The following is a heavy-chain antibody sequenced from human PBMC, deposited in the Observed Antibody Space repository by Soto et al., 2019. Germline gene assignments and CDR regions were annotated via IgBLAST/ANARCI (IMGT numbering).Heavy chain of an antibody. CDR2: ISSSSSYI. V-gene: IGHV3-21*01. D-gene: IGHD4-17*01. CDR1: GFTFSSYS. J-gene: IGHJ4*02. CDR3: ARDLMTTVTFDH. Sequence: EVQLVESGGGLVKPGGSLRLSCAASGFTFSSYSMNWVRQAPGKGLEWVSSISSSSSYIYYADSVKGRFTISRDNAKNSLYLQMNSLRAEDTAVYYCARDLMTTVTFDHWGQGTLVTVSS.